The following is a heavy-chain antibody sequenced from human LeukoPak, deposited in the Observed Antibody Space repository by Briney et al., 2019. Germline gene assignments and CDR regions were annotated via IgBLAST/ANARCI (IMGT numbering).Heavy chain of an antibody. CDR1: GVSISSGSYY. Sequence: PSETLSLTCTVSGVSISSGSYYWSWIRQPAGKGLEWIGRIYTSGSTNYNPSLKSRVTISVDTSKNQFSLKLSSVTAADTAVYYCARDHRITMIVGDWGQGTLVTVSS. D-gene: IGHD3-22*01. V-gene: IGHV4-61*02. CDR2: IYTSGST. J-gene: IGHJ4*02. CDR3: ARDHRITMIVGD.